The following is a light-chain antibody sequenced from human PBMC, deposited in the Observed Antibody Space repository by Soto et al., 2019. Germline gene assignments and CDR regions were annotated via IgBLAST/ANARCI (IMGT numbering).Light chain of an antibody. CDR2: KVS. J-gene: IGKJ5*01. CDR1: QSLVHSDGIAY. V-gene: IGKV2-30*02. Sequence: DCGMTQSPLSLPVPLGQPASISCRSIQSLVHSDGIAYFSWFQQRPGRSPRRLIYKVSNRDSGVPARFSGSGSGTDFALKISRVEAEDVGVYYCMQGTHWPITFGQGTRLEIK. CDR3: MQGTHWPIT.